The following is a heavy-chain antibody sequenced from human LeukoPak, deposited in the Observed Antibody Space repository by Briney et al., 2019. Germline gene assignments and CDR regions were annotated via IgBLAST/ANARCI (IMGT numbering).Heavy chain of an antibody. D-gene: IGHD3-10*01. CDR2: INHSGST. V-gene: IGHV4-34*01. Sequence: PSETLSLTCAVYGGSFSGYYWSWIRQPPGKGLEWIGEINHSGSTNYNPSLKSRVTISVDTSKNQFSLKLSSVTAADTAVYYCARQRGRYYGSGSFYYFDYWGQGTLVTVSS. CDR1: GGSFSGYY. CDR3: ARQRGRYYGSGSFYYFDY. J-gene: IGHJ4*02.